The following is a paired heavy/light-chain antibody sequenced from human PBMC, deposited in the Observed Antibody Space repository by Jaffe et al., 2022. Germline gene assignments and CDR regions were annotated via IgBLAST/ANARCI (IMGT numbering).Light chain of an antibody. J-gene: IGLJ1*01. Sequence: QSVLTQPPSVSGAPGQRVTISCTGSSSNIGAGYDVHWYQQLPGTAPKLLIYGNSNRPSGVPDRFSGSKSGTSASLAITGLQAEDEADYYCQSYDSSLSGCYVFGTGTKVTVL. CDR2: GNS. CDR3: QSYDSSLSGCYV. V-gene: IGLV1-40*01. CDR1: SSNIGAGYD.
Heavy chain of an antibody. D-gene: IGHD3-9*01. J-gene: IGHJ5*02. Sequence: QVQLQESGPGLVKPSETLSLTCAVSGYSISSGYYWGWIRQPPGKGLEWIGSIYHSGSTYYNPSLKSRVTISVDTSKNQFSLKLSSVTAADTAVYYCARINYDILTGYYKRGDWFDPWGQGTLVTVSS. CDR3: ARINYDILTGYYKRGDWFDP. V-gene: IGHV4-38-2*01. CDR2: IYHSGST. CDR1: GYSISSGYY.